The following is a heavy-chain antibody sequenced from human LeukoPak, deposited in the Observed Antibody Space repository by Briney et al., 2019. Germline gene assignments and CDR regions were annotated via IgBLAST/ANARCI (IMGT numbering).Heavy chain of an antibody. V-gene: IGHV3-48*01. CDR3: ARKSGSSGYPFDY. CDR1: GFSFSSYS. CDR2: ITSSSSTM. J-gene: IGHJ4*02. Sequence: PGGSLRLSCAASGFSFSSYSMNWVCQAPGKGLEWVSYITSSSSTMYYADAVKGRFAISRDNAKNSLYLQMNSLRAEDTAVYYCARKSGSSGYPFDYWGQGTLVTVSS. D-gene: IGHD3-22*01.